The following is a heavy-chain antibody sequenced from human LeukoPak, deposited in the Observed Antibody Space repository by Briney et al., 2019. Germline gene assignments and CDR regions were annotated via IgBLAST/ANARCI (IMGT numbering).Heavy chain of an antibody. CDR2: IIPILGIA. CDR3: ARVAIFGVDDAFDI. V-gene: IGHV1-69*04. CDR1: GGTFSSYA. D-gene: IGHD3-3*01. Sequence: GASVKVSCKASGGTFSSYAISWVRQAPGQGLEWMGRIIPILGIANYAQKFQGRVTITADKSTSTAYMELSSLRSEDTAVYCCARVAIFGVDDAFDIWGQGTMVTVSS. J-gene: IGHJ3*02.